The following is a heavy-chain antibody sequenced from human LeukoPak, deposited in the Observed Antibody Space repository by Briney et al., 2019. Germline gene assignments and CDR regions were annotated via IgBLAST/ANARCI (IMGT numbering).Heavy chain of an antibody. CDR2: INSDGSST. D-gene: IGHD6-19*01. J-gene: IGHJ4*02. CDR3: ARETRAVAGTVDY. Sequence: RGSLRLSCAASGFTFSSYWMHWVRQAPGKGLVWVSRINSDGSSTSYADSVKGRFTISRDNAKNTLCLQMNSLRDEDTAVYYCARETRAVAGTVDYWGQGTLVTVSS. V-gene: IGHV3-74*01. CDR1: GFTFSSYW.